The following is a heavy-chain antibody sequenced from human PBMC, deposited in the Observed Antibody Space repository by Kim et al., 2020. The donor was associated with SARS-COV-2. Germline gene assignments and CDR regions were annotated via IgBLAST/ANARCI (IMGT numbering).Heavy chain of an antibody. D-gene: IGHD4-4*01. J-gene: IGHJ4*02. V-gene: IGHV4-34*01. CDR1: GGSFSGYY. CDR3: AREGEDYSSGGGFDY. Sequence: SETLSLTCAVYGGSFSGYYWSWIRQPPGKGLEWIGEINHSGSTNYNPSLKSRVTISVDTSKNQFSLKLSSVTAADTAVYYCAREGEDYSSGGGFDYWGQGTLVTVSS. CDR2: INHSGST.